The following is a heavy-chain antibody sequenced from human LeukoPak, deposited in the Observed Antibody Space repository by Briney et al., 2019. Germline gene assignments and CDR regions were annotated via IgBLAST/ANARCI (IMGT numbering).Heavy chain of an antibody. Sequence: PGRSLRLSCAASGFTFSSYWMHWVRQAPGKGLVWVSRINSDGSSTSYADSVKGRFTISRDNAKNTLYLQMNSLRAEDTAVYYCATISGSGTFYRGNWGQGTLVTVSS. D-gene: IGHD3-10*01. V-gene: IGHV3-74*01. CDR1: GFTFSSYW. CDR3: ATISGSGTFYRGN. CDR2: INSDGSST. J-gene: IGHJ4*02.